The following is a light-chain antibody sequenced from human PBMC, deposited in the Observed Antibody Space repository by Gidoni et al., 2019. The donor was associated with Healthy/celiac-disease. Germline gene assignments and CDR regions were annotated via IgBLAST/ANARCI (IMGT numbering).Light chain of an antibody. CDR2: AAS. CDR3: QQSYSTPXA. V-gene: IGKV1-39*01. CDR1: QSISSY. Sequence: DIQMTQSPSSLSASVGDRVTITCRASQSISSYLNWYQKKPGKAPKLLIYAASSLQSGVPPRFSGSXSGTDFTFTISSLQTEDFATYYCQQSYSTPXAFGQGTKVEIK. J-gene: IGKJ1*01.